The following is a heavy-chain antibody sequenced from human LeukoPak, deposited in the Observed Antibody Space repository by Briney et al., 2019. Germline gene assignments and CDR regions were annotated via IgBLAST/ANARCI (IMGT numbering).Heavy chain of an antibody. CDR3: ARDRRGGEVPDAFDI. V-gene: IGHV3-20*04. CDR2: INWNGGIT. J-gene: IGHJ3*02. CDR1: GFTFDDYG. D-gene: IGHD3-3*01. Sequence: PGGSLRLSCAASGFTFDDYGMSWVRQAPGKGLEWVSGINWNGGITAYADSVKGRFTISRDNAKNSLYLQMNSLRAEDTAVYYCARDRRGGEVPDAFDIWGQGTMVTVSS.